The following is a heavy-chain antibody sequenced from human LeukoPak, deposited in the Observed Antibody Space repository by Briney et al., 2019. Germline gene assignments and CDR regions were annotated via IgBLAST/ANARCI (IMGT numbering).Heavy chain of an antibody. CDR2: IDIRGST. V-gene: IGHV4-4*07. J-gene: IGHJ5*02. Sequence: SETLSLTCTVSGSSLSSYYWSWIRQPAGKGLEWIGRIDIRGSTNYNPSLKSRVTMSVDTSKYQFSMKLSSVTAADTAVYYCARGYYDSSEGYFDPWGQGNLVTVSS. D-gene: IGHD3-22*01. CDR1: GSSLSSYY. CDR3: ARGYYDSSEGYFDP.